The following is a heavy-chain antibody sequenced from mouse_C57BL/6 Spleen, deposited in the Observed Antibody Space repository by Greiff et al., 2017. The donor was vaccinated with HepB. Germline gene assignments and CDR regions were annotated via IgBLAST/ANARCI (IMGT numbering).Heavy chain of an antibody. CDR1: GFTFSDYG. D-gene: IGHD1-1*01. CDR2: ISSGSSTI. Sequence: EVMLVESGGGLVKPGGSLKLSCAASGFTFSDYGMHWVRQAPEKGLEWVAYISSGSSTIYYADTVKGRFTISRDNAKNTLFLQMTSLRSEDTAMYYCARPHYGSSSWFAYWGQGTLVTVSA. J-gene: IGHJ3*01. CDR3: ARPHYGSSSWFAY. V-gene: IGHV5-17*01.